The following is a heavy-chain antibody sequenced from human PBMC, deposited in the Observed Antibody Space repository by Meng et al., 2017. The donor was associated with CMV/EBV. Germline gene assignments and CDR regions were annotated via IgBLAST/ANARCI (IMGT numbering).Heavy chain of an antibody. J-gene: IGHJ4*02. CDR3: ARVVRRDATEDY. D-gene: IGHD5-24*01. V-gene: IGHV1-69*10. CDR2: IIPILGIA. Sequence: KVSCKASGGTFSSYAISWVRQAPGQGLEWMGGIIPILGIANYAQKFQGRVTITADKSTSTAYMELSSLRSEDTAVYYCARVVRRDATEDYWGQGTLVTVSS. CDR1: GGTFSSYA.